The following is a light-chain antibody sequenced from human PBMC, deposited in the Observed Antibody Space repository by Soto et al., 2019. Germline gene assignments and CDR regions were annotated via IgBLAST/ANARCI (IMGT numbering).Light chain of an antibody. Sequence: VLTQPPSVSGAPGQRVTISCTGSSSNIGAGYDVHWYQQLPGTAPKLLIYGNSNRPSGVPDRFSGSKSGTSASLAITGLQAEDEADYYCQSYDGSLSGLYVFGTGTKVTVL. V-gene: IGLV1-40*01. CDR3: QSYDGSLSGLYV. J-gene: IGLJ1*01. CDR2: GNS. CDR1: SSNIGAGYD.